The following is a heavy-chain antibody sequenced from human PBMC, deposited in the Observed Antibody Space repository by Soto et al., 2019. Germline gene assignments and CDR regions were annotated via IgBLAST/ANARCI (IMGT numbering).Heavy chain of an antibody. J-gene: IGHJ5*02. CDR3: ARGERQRGGTLHRLDP. CDR2: ISSSSSYI. V-gene: IGHV3-21*01. Sequence: GGSLRLSCAASGFTFSSYSMNWVRQAPGKGLEWVSSISSSSSYIYYADSVKGRFTISRDNAKNSLYLQMNSLRAEDTAVYYCARGERQRGGTLHRLDPWGQGTLVTVSS. D-gene: IGHD3-10*01. CDR1: GFTFSSYS.